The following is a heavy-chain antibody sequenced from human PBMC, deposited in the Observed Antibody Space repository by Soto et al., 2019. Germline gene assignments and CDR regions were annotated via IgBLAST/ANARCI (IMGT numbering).Heavy chain of an antibody. CDR3: ARAASYYDAVYLDY. J-gene: IGHJ4*02. CDR1: GFTFSSYA. Sequence: QVQLVESGGGVVQPGRSLRLSCAASGFTFSSYAMHWVRQAPGKGLEWVAVISYHGSNKYYADSVKGRFTISRDNSKNTLYLQMNSLRAEDTAVYYCARAASYYDAVYLDYWGQGTLVTVSS. D-gene: IGHD3-3*01. CDR2: ISYHGSNK. V-gene: IGHV3-30-3*01.